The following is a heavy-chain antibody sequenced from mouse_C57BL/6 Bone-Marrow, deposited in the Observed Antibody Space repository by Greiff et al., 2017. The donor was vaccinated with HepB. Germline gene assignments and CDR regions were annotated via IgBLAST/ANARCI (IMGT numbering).Heavy chain of an antibody. V-gene: IGHV5-17*01. J-gene: IGHJ2*01. CDR3: ARLLLHEEFDY. D-gene: IGHD1-1*01. Sequence: DVKLVESGGGLVKPGGSLKLSCAASGFTFSDYRMHWVRQAPEKGLEWVAYISSGSSTIYYADTVKGRFTISRDNAKNTLFLQMTSLRSEDTAMFYCARLLLHEEFDYWGRGTALTVSS. CDR2: ISSGSSTI. CDR1: GFTFSDYR.